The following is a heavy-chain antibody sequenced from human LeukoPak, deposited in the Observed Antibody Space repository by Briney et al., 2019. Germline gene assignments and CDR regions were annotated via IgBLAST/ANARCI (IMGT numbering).Heavy chain of an antibody. D-gene: IGHD2-2*01. V-gene: IGHV3-7*01. CDR1: GFTFSDYW. Sequence: GGSLRLTCEGSGFTFSDYWMGWVRQAPGKGLEWVANINPAGRDTYYVDSVKGRFTISRDNVKKSTFLQMNSLRVEETAFHHCVRWGVTAGMQDWGQGTLVTVSS. CDR2: INPAGRDT. J-gene: IGHJ4*02. CDR3: VRWGVTAGMQD.